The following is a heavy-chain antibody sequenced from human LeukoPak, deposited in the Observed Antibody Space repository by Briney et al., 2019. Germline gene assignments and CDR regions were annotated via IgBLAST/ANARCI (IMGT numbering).Heavy chain of an antibody. CDR3: ARESYYDSSGYSHDAFDI. V-gene: IGHV4-39*07. J-gene: IGHJ3*02. D-gene: IGHD3-22*01. CDR1: GGSISSSSYY. CDR2: IYYSGNT. Sequence: RPSETLSLTCTVSGGSISSSSYYWGWIRQPPGKGLEWIGSIYYSGNTYYKSSLKSRVTIAVDTSKNQFSLKLNSVTAADTAVYYCARESYYDSSGYSHDAFDIWGQGTMVTVSS.